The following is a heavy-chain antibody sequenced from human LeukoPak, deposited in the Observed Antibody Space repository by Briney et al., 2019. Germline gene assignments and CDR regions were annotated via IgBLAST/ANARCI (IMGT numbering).Heavy chain of an antibody. CDR1: RFTFRTFA. CDR2: ISYDGSNK. J-gene: IGHJ4*02. D-gene: IGHD3-16*02. V-gene: IGHV3-30*04. Sequence: PGRSLRLSCAASRFTFRTFAMHWVRQAPGKGLEWVAVISYDGSNKYYADSVKGRFTISRDSSKNTLYLQMNSLRAEDTAVYYCAIGDGLGELSSSFNYWGQGTLVTVSS. CDR3: AIGDGLGELSSSFNY.